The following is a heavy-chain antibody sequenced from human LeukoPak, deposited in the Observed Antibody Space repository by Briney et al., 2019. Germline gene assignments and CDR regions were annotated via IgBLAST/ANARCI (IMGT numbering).Heavy chain of an antibody. D-gene: IGHD1-26*01. J-gene: IGHJ4*02. CDR2: ISRSSDTI. CDR1: GFTFSSYA. Sequence: PGGSLRLSCAASGFTFSSYAMSWVRQAPGKGLEWLSYISRSSDTIYYADSVKGRFTISRDNAKSSLFLQMNTLRAEDTAVYCCAREGAPWGQGTLVTVSS. V-gene: IGHV3-48*01. CDR3: AREGAP.